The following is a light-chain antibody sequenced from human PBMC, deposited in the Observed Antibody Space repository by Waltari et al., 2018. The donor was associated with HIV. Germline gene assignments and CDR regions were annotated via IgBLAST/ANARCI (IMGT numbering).Light chain of an antibody. V-gene: IGKV1-39*01. CDR1: QNIDNF. J-gene: IGKJ3*01. CDR3: QQTYSGIT. CDR2: GAS. Sequence: DVKVTQSPSSLSASVGDRVTITCRASQNIDNFLNWYQQKSGGAPKLLIYGASSLQNGVPSRFSAGGSGTDFTLTISGVQPEDFAVYYCQQTYSGITFGPGTQVDVK.